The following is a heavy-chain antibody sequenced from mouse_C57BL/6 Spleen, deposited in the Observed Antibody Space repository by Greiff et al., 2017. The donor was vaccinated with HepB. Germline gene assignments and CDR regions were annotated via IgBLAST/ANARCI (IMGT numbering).Heavy chain of an antibody. CDR3: ARGGYGYHDPFAY. CDR1: GYTFTSYW. Sequence: VQLQQPGAELVKPGASVKLSCKASGYTFTSYWMHWVKQRPGQGLEWIGMIHPNSGSTNYNEKFKSKATLTVDKSSSTAYMQLSSLTSEDSAVYYCARGGYGYHDPFAYWGQGTLVTVSA. D-gene: IGHD2-2*01. V-gene: IGHV1-64*01. CDR2: IHPNSGST. J-gene: IGHJ3*01.